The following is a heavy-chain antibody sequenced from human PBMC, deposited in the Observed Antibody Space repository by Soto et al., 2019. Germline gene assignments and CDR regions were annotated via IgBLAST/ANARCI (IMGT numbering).Heavy chain of an antibody. CDR3: ARLGTNGQTLDY. D-gene: IGHD3-16*01. CDR2: IYTSGST. Sequence: QVQLQESGPGLVKPSETLSLTCNVSGGSISNYFWSWIRQPAGKGLEWIGRIYTSGSTNYNPSLKSRVTMSVDTSTNQFSLELSSVTAADTAVYYCARLGTNGQTLDYWGQGTLVTVSS. CDR1: GGSISNYF. J-gene: IGHJ4*02. V-gene: IGHV4-4*07.